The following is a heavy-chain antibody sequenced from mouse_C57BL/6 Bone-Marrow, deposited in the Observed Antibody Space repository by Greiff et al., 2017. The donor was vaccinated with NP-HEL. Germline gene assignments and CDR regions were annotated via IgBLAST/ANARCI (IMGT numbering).Heavy chain of an antibody. J-gene: IGHJ1*03. CDR3: ARRAPYYYGSSDFDV. CDR1: GYTFTSYW. D-gene: IGHD1-1*01. CDR2: IDPSDSET. Sequence: QVQLKQPGAELVRPGSSVKLSCKASGYTFTSYWMHWVKQRPIQGLEWIGNIDPSDSETHYNQKFKDKATLTVDKSSSTAYMQLSSLTSEDSAVYYGARRAPYYYGSSDFDVWGTGTTVTVSS. V-gene: IGHV1-52*01.